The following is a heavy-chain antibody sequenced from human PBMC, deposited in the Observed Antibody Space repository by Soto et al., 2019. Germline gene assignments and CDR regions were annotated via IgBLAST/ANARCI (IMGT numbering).Heavy chain of an antibody. CDR3: ARDVASPGISGSWGALDI. CDR1: YGSINNYH. J-gene: IGHJ3*02. D-gene: IGHD1-20*01. V-gene: IGHV4-4*07. CDR2: IFSTGST. Sequence: QVQLQESGPGLVKPSETLSLICNVSYGSINNYHWTWIRQPAGRGLEWIGRIFSTGSTAYNASLKSRVTMSVDRSKNQFSLRLTSMTAADTAVYYCARDVASPGISGSWGALDIWGRGTLVTVSS.